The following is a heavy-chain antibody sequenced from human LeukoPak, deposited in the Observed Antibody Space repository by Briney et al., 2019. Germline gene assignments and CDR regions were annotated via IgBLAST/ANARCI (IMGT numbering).Heavy chain of an antibody. CDR3: ARGHPLWSGSFAGHFDY. Sequence: SVKVSCKASGGTFSSYAISWVRQAPGQGLEWMGGIIPIFGTANYAQKFQGKVTITADESTSTAYMELSSLRSEDTAVYYCARGHPLWSGSFAGHFDYWGQGTLVTVSS. J-gene: IGHJ4*02. CDR2: IIPIFGTA. CDR1: GGTFSSYA. V-gene: IGHV1-69*13. D-gene: IGHD1-26*01.